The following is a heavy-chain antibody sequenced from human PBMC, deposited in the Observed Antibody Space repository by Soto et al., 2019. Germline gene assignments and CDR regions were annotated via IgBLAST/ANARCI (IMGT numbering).Heavy chain of an antibody. D-gene: IGHD1-1*01. CDR1: GGTLSSYA. J-gene: IGHJ6*02. CDR2: IIPIFGTA. CDR3: ARVTPGAPPYYYAMDV. Sequence: QVQLVQSGAEVKKPGSTVKVSCKASGGTLSSYAISWVRQAPGQGLEWMGGIIPIFGTANYAQKFQGRVTITADESTSTAYLELSSLRSEDTAVYYRARVTPGAPPYYYAMDVWGQGTTVTVSS. V-gene: IGHV1-69*01.